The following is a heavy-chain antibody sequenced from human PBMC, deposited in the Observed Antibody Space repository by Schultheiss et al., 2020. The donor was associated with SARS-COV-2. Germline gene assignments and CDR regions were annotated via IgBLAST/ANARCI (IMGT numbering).Heavy chain of an antibody. D-gene: IGHD1-26*01. CDR3: AKDGVGAPVDY. Sequence: GGSLRLSCAASGFTFSDYYMSWIRQAPGKGLEWVSYISSSGNTIYYADSVKGRFTISRDNAKNSLYLQMNSLRAEDTAVFYCAKDGVGAPVDYWGQGTLVTVSS. CDR1: GFTFSDYY. V-gene: IGHV3-11*01. CDR2: ISSSGNTI. J-gene: IGHJ4*02.